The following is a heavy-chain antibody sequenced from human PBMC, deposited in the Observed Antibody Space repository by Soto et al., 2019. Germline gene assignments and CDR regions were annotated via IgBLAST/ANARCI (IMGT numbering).Heavy chain of an antibody. CDR2: IYYSGST. D-gene: IGHD3-16*01. Sequence: SETPCLTCSVSGGSISSSSYYWGWIRQPPGKGLEWIGSIYYSGSTYYNPSLKSRVTISVDTSKNQFSLKLSSVTAADTAVYYCARLPNYDYIWGSYSWGQGPLVTVSS. CDR1: GGSISSSSYY. V-gene: IGHV4-39*01. CDR3: ARLPNYDYIWGSYS. J-gene: IGHJ4*02.